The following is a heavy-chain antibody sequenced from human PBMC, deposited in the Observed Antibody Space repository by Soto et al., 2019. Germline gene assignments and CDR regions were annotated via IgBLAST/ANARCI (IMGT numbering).Heavy chain of an antibody. Sequence: QVQLVQSGPEVREPGASVKVSCKASGYVFTKHGISWVRQAPGQGLEWLGWISAHNGYTNYAGNFQGRLTLTTNTAASTAYMELRSLRSDDTAIYYCARVYGYGYGHFDFWVQGTLVTASS. CDR2: ISAHNGYT. D-gene: IGHD5-18*01. J-gene: IGHJ4*02. CDR3: ARVYGYGYGHFDF. V-gene: IGHV1-18*01. CDR1: GYVFTKHG.